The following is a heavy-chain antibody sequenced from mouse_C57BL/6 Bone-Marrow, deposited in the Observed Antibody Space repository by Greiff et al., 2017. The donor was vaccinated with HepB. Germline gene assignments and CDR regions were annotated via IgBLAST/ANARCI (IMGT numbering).Heavy chain of an antibody. CDR1: GFTFSSYG. Sequence: EVQLVESGGDLVKPGGSLKLSCAASGFTFSSYGMSWVRQTPDKRLEWVATISSGGSYTSYPDSVKGRFTISRDNAKNTLYRQMSSLKSEDTAMYYCARHIYYYGSSLDYWGQGTTLTVSS. CDR3: ARHIYYYGSSLDY. D-gene: IGHD1-1*01. J-gene: IGHJ2*01. CDR2: ISSGGSYT. V-gene: IGHV5-6*01.